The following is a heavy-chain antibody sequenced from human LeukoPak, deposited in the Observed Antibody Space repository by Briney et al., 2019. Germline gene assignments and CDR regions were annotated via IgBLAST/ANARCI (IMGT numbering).Heavy chain of an antibody. D-gene: IGHD6-19*01. J-gene: IGHJ4*02. CDR2: IDPNSGGT. CDR3: ARVAALAGIGWGDFDY. CDR1: GYTFTGYY. Sequence: PGASVTLSCKASGYTFTGYYIQWVRHAPGQGLEWMGWIDPNSGGTNYAQKSQGRVTMTRDTSISTAYMELSSLTSDDTAVYYCARVAALAGIGWGDFDYWGQGTLVTVSS. V-gene: IGHV1-2*02.